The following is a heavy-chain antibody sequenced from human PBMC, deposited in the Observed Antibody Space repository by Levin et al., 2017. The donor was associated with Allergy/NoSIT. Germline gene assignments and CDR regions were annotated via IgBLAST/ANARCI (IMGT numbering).Heavy chain of an antibody. CDR1: GYTFTSYG. J-gene: IGHJ4*02. Sequence: GESLKISCKASGYTFTSYGISWVRQAPGQGLEWMGWISAYNGNTNYAQKLQGRVTMTTDTSTSTAYMELRSLRSDDTAVYYCAREQEKLFDYWGQGTLVTVSS. V-gene: IGHV1-18*01. CDR2: ISAYNGNT. CDR3: AREQEKLFDY. D-gene: IGHD5-24*01.